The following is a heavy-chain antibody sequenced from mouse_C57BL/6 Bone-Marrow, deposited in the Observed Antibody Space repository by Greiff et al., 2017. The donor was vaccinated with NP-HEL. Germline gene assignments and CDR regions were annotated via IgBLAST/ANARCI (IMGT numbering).Heavy chain of an antibody. J-gene: IGHJ1*03. Sequence: EVMLVESGGGLVQPGGSLKLSCAASGFTFSDYYMYWVRQTPEKRLEWVAYISNGGGSTYYPDTVKGRFTISRDNAKNTLYLQMSRLKSEDTAMYYCARQSNYGYFEVWGTGTTVTVSS. CDR1: GFTFSDYY. CDR2: ISNGGGST. D-gene: IGHD2-5*01. CDR3: ARQSNYGYFEV. V-gene: IGHV5-12*01.